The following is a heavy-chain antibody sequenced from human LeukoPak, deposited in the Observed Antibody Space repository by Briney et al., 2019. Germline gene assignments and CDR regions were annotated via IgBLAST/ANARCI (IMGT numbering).Heavy chain of an antibody. Sequence: PSETLSLTCTVSGGSISSYYWSWIRQPPGKGLEWIGNIYYNSGSTYYNPPLKSRVTISVDTSRNQFSLKLSSVTAADTAVYYCARVGSSWPHYYFDYWGQGTLVTVSS. D-gene: IGHD6-13*01. J-gene: IGHJ4*02. V-gene: IGHV4-59*12. CDR1: GGSISSYY. CDR3: ARVGSSWPHYYFDY. CDR2: IYYNSGST.